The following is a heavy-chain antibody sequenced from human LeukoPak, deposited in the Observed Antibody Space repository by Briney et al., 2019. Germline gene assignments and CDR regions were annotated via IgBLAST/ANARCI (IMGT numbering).Heavy chain of an antibody. CDR3: ARQDRLTIAARGSGY. V-gene: IGHV4-39*01. D-gene: IGHD6-6*01. J-gene: IGHJ4*02. CDR1: GGSISSSSYY. CDR2: IYYSGST. Sequence: PSETLSLTCTVSGGSISSSSYYRGWIRQPPGKGLEWIGSIYYSGSTYYNPSLKSRVTISVDTSKNQFSLKLSSVTAADTAVYYCARQDRLTIAARGSGYWGQGTLVTVSS.